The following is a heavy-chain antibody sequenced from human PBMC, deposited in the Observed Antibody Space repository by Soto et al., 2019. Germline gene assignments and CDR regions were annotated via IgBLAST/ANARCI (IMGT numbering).Heavy chain of an antibody. D-gene: IGHD2-21*02. J-gene: IGHJ6*02. Sequence: ASVKVSCKASGYIFTNYAIHWVRQAPGQRLEWVGWINVGTGNTKYSQNFQGRVTITRDTSATTAYMELSSLRSEDTAVYYCARGAGYSSGDCWNDFCYPMDVWGHVTKVTVYS. V-gene: IGHV1-3*01. CDR3: ARGAGYSSGDCWNDFCYPMDV. CDR2: INVGTGNT. CDR1: GYIFTNYA.